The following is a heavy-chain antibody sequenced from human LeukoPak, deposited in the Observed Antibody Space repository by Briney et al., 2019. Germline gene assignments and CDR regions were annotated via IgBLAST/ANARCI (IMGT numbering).Heavy chain of an antibody. CDR2: ISPYNDNT. Sequence: APVKVSCKASGYSFTTYGLSWVRQAPGQGPEWMGWISPYNDNTKYAQKFQGRVTMTTDTATRTAYMELRSLTSDDTAIYYCAKEGVVGIDYWGQGTLVTVSS. J-gene: IGHJ4*02. CDR1: GYSFTTYG. D-gene: IGHD2-21*01. CDR3: AKEGVVGIDY. V-gene: IGHV1-18*01.